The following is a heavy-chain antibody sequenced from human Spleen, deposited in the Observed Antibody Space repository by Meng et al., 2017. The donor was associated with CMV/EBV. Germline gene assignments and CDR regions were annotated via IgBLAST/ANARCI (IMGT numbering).Heavy chain of an antibody. CDR2: ITVYNGKT. CDR3: ARSIVGATPNFDY. CDR1: GYTFPRYD. J-gene: IGHJ4*02. Sequence: CKASGYTFPRYDINWVRQAPGQGLEWMGWITVYNGKTNYAQNLQGRVTVTADTSTSTAYMELRSLRSDDTAVYYCARSIVGATPNFDYWGQGTLVTVSS. V-gene: IGHV1-18*01. D-gene: IGHD1-26*01.